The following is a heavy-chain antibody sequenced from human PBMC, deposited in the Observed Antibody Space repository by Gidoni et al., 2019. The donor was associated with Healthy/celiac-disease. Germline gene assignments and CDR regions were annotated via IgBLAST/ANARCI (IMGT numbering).Heavy chain of an antibody. Sequence: QVQLQQWGAGLLKPSETLSLTCAVYGGSFSGYYWSWIRQPPGKGLEWIGEINHSGSTNYNPSLKSRVTISVDTSKNQFSLKLSSVTAADTAVYYCARKGRSFYGDYGWYFDLWGRGTLVTVSS. CDR2: INHSGST. CDR3: ARKGRSFYGDYGWYFDL. CDR1: GGSFSGYY. V-gene: IGHV4-34*01. J-gene: IGHJ2*01. D-gene: IGHD4-17*01.